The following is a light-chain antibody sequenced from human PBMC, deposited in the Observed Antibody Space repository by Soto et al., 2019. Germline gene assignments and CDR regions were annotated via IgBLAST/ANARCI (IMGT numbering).Light chain of an antibody. V-gene: IGKV3-20*01. Sequence: EIVLTQSPGTLSLSPGERATLSCRASQSVGSSYLAWYQRKPGQAPSLLIYGASSRATGIPDRFSGSGSGADFTLTISGLEPVDSAVYYCQQYGGSPPTFGQGTKLQI. CDR3: QQYGGSPPT. CDR1: QSVGSSY. J-gene: IGKJ2*01. CDR2: GAS.